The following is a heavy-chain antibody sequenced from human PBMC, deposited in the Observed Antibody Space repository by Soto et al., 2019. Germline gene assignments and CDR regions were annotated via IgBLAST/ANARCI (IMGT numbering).Heavy chain of an antibody. D-gene: IGHD3-10*01. Sequence: SSETLSLTCAVSGGSISSGGSPWSWIRQPPGKGLEWIGYIYHSGSTYYNPSLKSRVTISVDRSKNQFSLKLSSVTAADTAVYYCATGRYYYGSEYWGQGTLVTVSS. CDR3: ATGRYYYGSEY. CDR1: GGSISSGGSP. V-gene: IGHV4-30-2*02. J-gene: IGHJ4*02. CDR2: IYHSGST.